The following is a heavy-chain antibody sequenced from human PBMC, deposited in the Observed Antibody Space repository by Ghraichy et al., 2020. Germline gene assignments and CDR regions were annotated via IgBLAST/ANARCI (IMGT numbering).Heavy chain of an antibody. Sequence: SETLSLTCTVSGGSISSSSYYWGWIRQPPGKGLEWIGSIYYSGSTYYNPSLKSRVTISVDTSKNQFSLKLSSVTAADTAVYYCARTSWQQLVGTPAPDFDYWGQGTLVTVSS. D-gene: IGHD6-13*01. V-gene: IGHV4-39*01. CDR1: GGSISSSSYY. CDR3: ARTSWQQLVGTPAPDFDY. J-gene: IGHJ4*02. CDR2: IYYSGST.